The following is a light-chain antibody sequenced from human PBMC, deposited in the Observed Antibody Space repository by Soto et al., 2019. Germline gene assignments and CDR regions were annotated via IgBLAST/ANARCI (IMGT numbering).Light chain of an antibody. V-gene: IGKV1-5*03. Sequence: DIQMTQSPSTLSAFVGDRVTITCRASQNINGWLAWYQQKPGKAPKLLIYKVSRLESGVPSRFSGSGSQTEFTLTINSLQPDDFATYYCQQYNSYSSEAFGQGTKLEIK. CDR1: QNINGW. J-gene: IGKJ1*01. CDR3: QQYNSYSSEA. CDR2: KVS.